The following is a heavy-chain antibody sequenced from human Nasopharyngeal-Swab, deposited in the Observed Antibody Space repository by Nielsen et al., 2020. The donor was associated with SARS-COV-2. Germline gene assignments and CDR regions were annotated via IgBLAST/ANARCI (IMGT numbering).Heavy chain of an antibody. CDR3: AKSSRIVVVPAAKWFDP. Sequence: GGSLRLSCAASGFTFSSYAMSWVRQAPGKGLEWVSAISGSGGSTHYADSVKGRFTISRDNSKNTLYLQMNSLRAEDTAVYYCAKSSRIVVVPAAKWFDPWGQGTLVTVSS. CDR1: GFTFSSYA. D-gene: IGHD2-2*01. J-gene: IGHJ5*02. CDR2: ISGSGGST. V-gene: IGHV3-23*01.